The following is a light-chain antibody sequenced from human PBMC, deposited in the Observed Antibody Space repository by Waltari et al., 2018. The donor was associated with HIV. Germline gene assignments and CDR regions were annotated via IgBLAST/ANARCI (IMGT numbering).Light chain of an antibody. CDR1: QSISSY. J-gene: IGKJ1*01. V-gene: IGKV1-39*01. Sequence: DIQMTQSPSSLSASVGDRVTIPCRASQSISSYLNWYQQKPGKAPKLLIYAASSLQSGVPSRFSGSGSGTDFTLTISSLKPEDFATYYCQQSYRTQRTFGQGTKVEIK. CDR2: AAS. CDR3: QQSYRTQRT.